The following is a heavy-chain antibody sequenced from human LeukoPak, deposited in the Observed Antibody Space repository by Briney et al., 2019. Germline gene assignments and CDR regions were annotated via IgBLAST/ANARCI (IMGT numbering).Heavy chain of an antibody. CDR1: GGSFSGYY. J-gene: IGHJ4*02. Sequence: SETLSLTCAVYGGSFSGYYWSWIRQPPGKGLEWIGEINHSGSTNYNPSLKSRVTISVDTSKNQFSLKLSSVTAADTAVYYCASRFGSGSAYRDYWGQGTLVTVSS. CDR2: INHSGST. CDR3: ASRFGSGSAYRDY. V-gene: IGHV4-34*01. D-gene: IGHD3-10*01.